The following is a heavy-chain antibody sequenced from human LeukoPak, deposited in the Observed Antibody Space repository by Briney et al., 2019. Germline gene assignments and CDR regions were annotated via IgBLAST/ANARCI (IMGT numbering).Heavy chain of an antibody. Sequence: SGPTLVKPTQTLTLTCTFSGFSLSISRVGVGWIRQPPGKALEWLALIYRNDDKRYSPSLKSRLTIIRDTSKNQVVLTMTNMDPVDTATYYCAHGLGRDGDIYFDYWGQGTLVTVSS. J-gene: IGHJ4*02. V-gene: IGHV2-5*01. D-gene: IGHD5-24*01. CDR1: GFSLSISRVG. CDR2: IYRNDDK. CDR3: AHGLGRDGDIYFDY.